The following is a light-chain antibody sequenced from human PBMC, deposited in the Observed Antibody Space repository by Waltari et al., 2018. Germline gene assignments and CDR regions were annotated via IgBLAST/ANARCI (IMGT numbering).Light chain of an antibody. CDR3: QSYDDRLSGSRV. Sequence: QSVLTQPPSVSGAPGQRVTISCTGSSSNIGAGYRVHWSQQLPGAAPKLLIYADSNRHSGGPDRVSGSKSGTSASRAITGLQPDDEADYYCQSYDDRLSGSRVFGTGTKVTVL. V-gene: IGLV1-40*01. CDR1: SSNIGAGYR. J-gene: IGLJ1*01. CDR2: ADS.